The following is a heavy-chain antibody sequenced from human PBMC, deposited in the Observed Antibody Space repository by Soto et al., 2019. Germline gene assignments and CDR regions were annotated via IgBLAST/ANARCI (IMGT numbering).Heavy chain of an antibody. CDR2: IYYSGST. J-gene: IGHJ6*02. CDR3: ARILWFGELLLNRMIYGKDV. CDR1: GGSISSGDYY. Sequence: SETLSLTCTVSGGSISSGDYYWSWIRQPPGEGLDWIGYIYYSGSTYYNPSLKSRVTISVDTSKNQFSLKLSSVTAADTAVYYCARILWFGELLLNRMIYGKDVWGQGTTVTVSS. V-gene: IGHV4-30-4*01. D-gene: IGHD3-10*01.